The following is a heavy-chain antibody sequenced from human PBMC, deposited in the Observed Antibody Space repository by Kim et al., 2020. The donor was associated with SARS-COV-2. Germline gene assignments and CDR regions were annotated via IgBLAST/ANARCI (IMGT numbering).Heavy chain of an antibody. Sequence: VGGRFTISRDNDKNSLYLQMNSLRAEDTAVYYCARCYDILTVYYYYGMDVWGQGTTVTVSS. CDR3: ARCYDILTVYYYYGMDV. V-gene: IGHV3-11*06. D-gene: IGHD3-9*01. J-gene: IGHJ6*02.